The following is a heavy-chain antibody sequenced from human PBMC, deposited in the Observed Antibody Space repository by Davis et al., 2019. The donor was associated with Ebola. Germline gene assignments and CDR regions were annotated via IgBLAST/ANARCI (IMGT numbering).Heavy chain of an antibody. CDR3: ASLGYCSSTSCYSPHLDY. V-gene: IGHV3-20*04. J-gene: IGHJ4*02. D-gene: IGHD2-2*02. CDR1: GFTFDDYG. CDR2: INWNGGST. Sequence: GESLKISCAASGFTFDDYGMSWVRQAPGKGLEWVSGINWNGGSTGYADSVKGRFTISRDNAKNSLYLQMNSLRAEDTAVYYCASLGYCSSTSCYSPHLDYWGQGTLVTVSS.